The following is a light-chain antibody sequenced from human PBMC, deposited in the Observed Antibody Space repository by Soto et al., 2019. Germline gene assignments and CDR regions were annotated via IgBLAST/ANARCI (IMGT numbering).Light chain of an antibody. J-gene: IGKJ2*01. Sequence: EIVLTQSPGTLSLSPGERATLSCRASQSISNKYLVWYQQRPGQAPRLLIYGASSRATGIPDRFNGRGSGTDFPLPISRLEPEVFAVYFCQHYTNPPPLYPFGQGTKREI. CDR3: QHYTNPPPLYP. CDR1: QSISNKY. CDR2: GAS. V-gene: IGKV3-20*01.